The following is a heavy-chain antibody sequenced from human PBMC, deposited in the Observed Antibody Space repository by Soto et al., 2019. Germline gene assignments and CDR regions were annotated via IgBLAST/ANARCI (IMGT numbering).Heavy chain of an antibody. CDR2: IYYSGST. J-gene: IGHJ6*02. CDR3: ARVPSPFDYYYAMDV. V-gene: IGHV4-30-4*01. Sequence: SETLSLTCTVSGGSISSGDYYWSWIRQPPGKGLEWIGYIYYSGSTYYNPSLKSRVTISVDTSKNQFSLKLNSLTDADTAVYFCARVPSPFDYYYAMDVWGQGTTVTVSS. D-gene: IGHD3-16*01. CDR1: GGSISSGDYY.